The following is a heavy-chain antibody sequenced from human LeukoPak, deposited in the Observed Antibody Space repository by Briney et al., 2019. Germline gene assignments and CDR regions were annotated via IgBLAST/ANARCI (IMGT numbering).Heavy chain of an antibody. V-gene: IGHV3-21*04. CDR3: ARDSEWGLLRSDY. CDR2: ISSSSSYI. J-gene: IGHJ4*02. D-gene: IGHD1-26*01. CDR1: GFTFSNYS. Sequence: PGGSLRLSCAASGFTFSNYSMNWVRQAPGKGLEWVSSISSSSSYIYYADSVKGRFTISRDNAKNSLYLQMNSLRAEDTAVYYCARDSEWGLLRSDYWGQGTLVTVSS.